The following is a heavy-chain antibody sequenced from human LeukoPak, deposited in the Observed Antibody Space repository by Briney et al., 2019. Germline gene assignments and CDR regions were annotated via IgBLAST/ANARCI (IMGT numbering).Heavy chain of an antibody. CDR2: ISWNSGSI. CDR3: ARGEGTAMVLDY. CDR1: GFTFDDYA. J-gene: IGHJ4*02. D-gene: IGHD5-18*01. Sequence: GGSLRLSCAASGFTFDDYAMHWVRQAPGKGLEWVSGISWNSGSIGYADSVKGRFTISRDNAKNSLYPQMNSLRAEDTAVYYCARGEGTAMVLDYWGQGTLVTVSS. V-gene: IGHV3-9*01.